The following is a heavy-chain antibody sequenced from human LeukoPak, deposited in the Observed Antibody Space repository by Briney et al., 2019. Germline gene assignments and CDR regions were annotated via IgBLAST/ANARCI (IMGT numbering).Heavy chain of an antibody. J-gene: IGHJ3*02. Sequence: GGSLRLSCAASGFTFSSYSMNWVRQAPGKGLEWVSSISGSSSYIYYADSVKGRFTISRDNSKNTLYLQMNSLRAEDTAVYYCARGVGRYAFDIWGQGTMVTVSS. D-gene: IGHD2-2*01. CDR1: GFTFSSYS. CDR3: ARGVGRYAFDI. V-gene: IGHV3-21*04. CDR2: ISGSSSYI.